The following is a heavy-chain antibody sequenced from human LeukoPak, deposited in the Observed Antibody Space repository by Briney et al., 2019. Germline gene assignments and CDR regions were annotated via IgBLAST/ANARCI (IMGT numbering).Heavy chain of an antibody. J-gene: IGHJ5*02. CDR2: IRYDGSKK. D-gene: IGHD2-2*01. CDR3: AKSPIVLVPAALISDWFDP. V-gene: IGHV3-30*02. Sequence: GGSLRLSCAASGFTFSSYGMHWVRQAPGKGLEWVAFIRYDGSKKYYADSVKGRFTISRDNSKNTLYLQMNSLRAEDTAVYYCAKSPIVLVPAALISDWFDPWGQGTLVTVSS. CDR1: GFTFSSYG.